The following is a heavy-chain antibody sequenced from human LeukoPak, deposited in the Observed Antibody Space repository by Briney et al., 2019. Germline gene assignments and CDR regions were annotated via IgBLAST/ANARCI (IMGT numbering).Heavy chain of an antibody. CDR3: ARGSTKVASVIHMDV. J-gene: IGHJ6*03. Sequence: ASVKVSCKASGYTFTNNGIHWVRQAPGQGLEWMGWISAFNGYTNYAQNLQGRVTMTTDTSTSTAYMELRSLRSDDTAIYYCARGSTKVASVIHMDVWGKGTTVTVSS. CDR1: GYTFTNNG. CDR2: ISAFNGYT. D-gene: IGHD2-15*01. V-gene: IGHV1-18*01.